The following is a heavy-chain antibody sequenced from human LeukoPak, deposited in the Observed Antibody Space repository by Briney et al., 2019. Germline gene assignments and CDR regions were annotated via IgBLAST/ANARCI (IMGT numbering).Heavy chain of an antibody. V-gene: IGHV4-59*08. D-gene: IGHD2-21*02. CDR2: IYYTGST. CDR1: GDSTSSYY. CDR3: AIGKVGAVTLFDY. Sequence: SETLSLTCTVSGDSTSSYYWSWIRQPPGKGLEWIGYIYYTGSTNYNPSLKSRVTISVDTSKNQFSLKLNSVTAADTAVYYCAIGKVGAVTLFDYWGQGTLVTVSS. J-gene: IGHJ4*02.